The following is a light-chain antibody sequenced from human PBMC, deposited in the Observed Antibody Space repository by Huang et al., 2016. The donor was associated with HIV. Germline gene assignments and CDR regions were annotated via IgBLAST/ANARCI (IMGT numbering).Light chain of an antibody. CDR2: STS. CDR1: QGIGTW. V-gene: IGKV1-12*01. Sequence: DIQLTQSPSSVSASVGDRVTITCRADQGIGTWLAWYQQKPVKAPKLLIYSTSSLQSVVQARFSGRGSGADFTLTISSLQAEDFATYYGQQANSFPYTFGQGTKLEIK. CDR3: QQANSFPYT. J-gene: IGKJ2*01.